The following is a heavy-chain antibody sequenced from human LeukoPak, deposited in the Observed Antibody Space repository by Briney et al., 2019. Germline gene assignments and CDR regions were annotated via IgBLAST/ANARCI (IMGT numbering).Heavy chain of an antibody. V-gene: IGHV4-61*02. Sequence: PSQTLSLTCTVSGGSISSGTYYWGWIRQPAGKGLEWIGRIYTSGSTNYNPSLKSRVTISVDTSKNQFSLKLSSVTAADTAVYYCARVGSSRTHYHMDVWGKGTTVTISS. CDR3: ARVGSSRTHYHMDV. D-gene: IGHD1-26*01. CDR1: GGSISSGTYY. J-gene: IGHJ6*03. CDR2: IYTSGST.